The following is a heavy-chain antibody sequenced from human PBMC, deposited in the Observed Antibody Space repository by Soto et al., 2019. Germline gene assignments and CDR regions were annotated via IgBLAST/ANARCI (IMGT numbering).Heavy chain of an antibody. J-gene: IGHJ6*02. CDR3: ARGSVGSKYCSSTSCPYPLLYYYYGMDV. Sequence: GASVKVSCKASGGTFSSYAMSWVRQAPGQGLEWMGGIIPIFGTANYAQKFQGRVTITADESTSTAYMELSSLRSEDTAVYYCARGSVGSKYCSSTSCPYPLLYYYYGMDVWGQGTTVTVSS. V-gene: IGHV1-69*13. CDR1: GGTFSSYA. CDR2: IIPIFGTA. D-gene: IGHD2-2*01.